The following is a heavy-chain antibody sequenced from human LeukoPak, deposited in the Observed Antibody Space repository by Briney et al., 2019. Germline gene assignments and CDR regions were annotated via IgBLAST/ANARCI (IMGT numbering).Heavy chain of an antibody. CDR1: GFTFSSYG. Sequence: GSLRLSCAASGFTFSSYGMHWVRQAPGKGLEWVAVILYDGSNKYYADSVKGRFTISRDNSKNTLYLQMNSLRAEDTAVYYCAKDRLLLGFGEPWFDPWGQGTLVTVSS. J-gene: IGHJ5*02. D-gene: IGHD3-10*01. V-gene: IGHV3-30*18. CDR3: AKDRLLLGFGEPWFDP. CDR2: ILYDGSNK.